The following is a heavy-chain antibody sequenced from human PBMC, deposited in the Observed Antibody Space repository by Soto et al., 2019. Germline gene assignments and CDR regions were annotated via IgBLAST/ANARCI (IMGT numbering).Heavy chain of an antibody. CDR3: ARGGVPSSYWNDLAYFDY. D-gene: IGHD1-1*01. V-gene: IGHV1-18*01. J-gene: IGHJ4*02. CDR2: ISAYNGNT. CDR1: GYTFTSYG. Sequence: ASVKVSCKASGYTFTSYGISWVRQAPGQGLEWMGWISAYNGNTNYAQKLQGRVTMTTDTSTSTAYMELRSLRSDDTAVYYCARGGVPSSYWNDLAYFDYWGQGTLVTVSS.